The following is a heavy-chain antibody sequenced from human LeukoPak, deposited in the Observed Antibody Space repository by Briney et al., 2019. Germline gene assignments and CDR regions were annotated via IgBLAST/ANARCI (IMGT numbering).Heavy chain of an antibody. CDR2: MTPNSEKR. V-gene: IGHV1-8*01. CDR3: ARGRGWGILDS. D-gene: IGHD6-19*01. J-gene: IGHJ4*02. Sequence: ASVKVSCETSGYPFTSFDIHWVRQSAGHGLEWMSWMTPNSEKRGYAQKFQGRVTMTADTSIDTAYMELSSLTFDDTAIYYCARGRGWGILDSWGQGNLVTVSS. CDR1: GYPFTSFD.